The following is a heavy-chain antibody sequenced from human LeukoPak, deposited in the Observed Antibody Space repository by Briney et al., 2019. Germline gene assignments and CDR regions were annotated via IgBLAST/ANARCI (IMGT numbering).Heavy chain of an antibody. CDR2: IYTSGST. CDR3: ARLSQTGAFDI. Sequence: SETLSLTCTVSGVSISSGSYYWSWIRQPAGKGLEWIGRIYTSGSTHCNPSLKSRVTISVDTSKNQFSLKLSSVTAADTAVYYCARLSQTGAFDIWGQGTMVTVSS. D-gene: IGHD1-14*01. CDR1: GVSISSGSYY. J-gene: IGHJ3*02. V-gene: IGHV4-61*02.